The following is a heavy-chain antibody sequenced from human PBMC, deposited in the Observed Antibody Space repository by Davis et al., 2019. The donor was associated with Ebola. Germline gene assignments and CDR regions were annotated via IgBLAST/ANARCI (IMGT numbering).Heavy chain of an antibody. V-gene: IGHV3-30*18. CDR3: AKDSSADY. J-gene: IGHJ4*02. CDR2: ISYDGSNK. Sequence: GESLKISCAASGFTFSNYGMHWVRQAPGKGLECVAVISYDGSNKYYADSVKGRFTISRDNSKNTLYLQMNSLRAEDTAVYYCAKDSSADYWGQGTLVTVSS. CDR1: GFTFSNYG. D-gene: IGHD6-6*01.